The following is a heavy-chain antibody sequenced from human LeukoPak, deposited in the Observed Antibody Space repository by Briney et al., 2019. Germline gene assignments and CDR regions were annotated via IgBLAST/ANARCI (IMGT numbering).Heavy chain of an antibody. CDR2: IWYDGSNK. J-gene: IGHJ4*02. D-gene: IGHD2-2*01. Sequence: PGGSLRLSCAASGFTFSSYGMHWVRQAPGKGLEWVAVIWYDGSNKYYADSVKGRFTISRDNSKNTLYLQMNSLSAEDTAVYYCARDPSVAADHFDYWGQGTLVTVSS. CDR1: GFTFSSYG. CDR3: ARDPSVAADHFDY. V-gene: IGHV3-33*01.